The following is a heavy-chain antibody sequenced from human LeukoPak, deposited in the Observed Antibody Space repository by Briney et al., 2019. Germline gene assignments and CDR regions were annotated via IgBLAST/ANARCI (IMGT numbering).Heavy chain of an antibody. V-gene: IGHV3-23*01. CDR2: ISGSGGST. D-gene: IGHD6-19*01. Sequence: GGSLRLSCAASGFTFSNYAMNWVRHAPGKELEWVSDISGSGGSTYYADSVKGRFNISRDNSKNTLYLQMNSLRAEDTAVYYCAIRTYTSGWYYFNYWGQGTLVTVSS. CDR3: AIRTYTSGWYYFNY. CDR1: GFTFSNYA. J-gene: IGHJ4*02.